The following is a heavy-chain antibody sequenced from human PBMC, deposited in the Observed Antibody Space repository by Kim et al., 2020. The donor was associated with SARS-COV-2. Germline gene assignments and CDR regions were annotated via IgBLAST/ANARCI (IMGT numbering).Heavy chain of an antibody. J-gene: IGHJ6*02. D-gene: IGHD3-3*01. CDR1: GGSISSSNW. CDR2: IYHSGST. V-gene: IGHV4-4*02. Sequence: SETLSLTCAVSGGSISSSNWWSWVRQPPGKGLEWIGEIYHSGSTNYNPSLKSRVTISVDKSKNQFSLKLSSVTAADTAVYYCASGEETYYDFWSGSRDLGVWGQGTTVTVSS. CDR3: ASGEETYYDFWSGSRDLGV.